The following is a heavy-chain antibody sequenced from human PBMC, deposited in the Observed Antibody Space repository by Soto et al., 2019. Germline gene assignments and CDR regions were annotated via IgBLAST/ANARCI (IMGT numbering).Heavy chain of an antibody. CDR3: VTSLNYDFWRDGGRHYYFDY. J-gene: IGHJ4*02. V-gene: IGHV4-4*02. CDR2: IYHSGST. D-gene: IGHD3-3*01. Sequence: SETLSLTCAVSGGSISSSYWWNWVRQPPGKGLEWIGKIYHSGSTNYNPSLKNRVTISVDKSNNQFSLRLSSVTAADTAVYFCVTSLNYDFWRDGGRHYYFDYWGQGTLVTAPQ. CDR1: GGSISSSYW.